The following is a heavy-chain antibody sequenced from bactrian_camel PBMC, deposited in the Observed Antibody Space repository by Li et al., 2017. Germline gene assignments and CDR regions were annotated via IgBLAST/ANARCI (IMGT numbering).Heavy chain of an antibody. Sequence: VQLVESGGALVQPGGTLRLSCSASGFPSGVVGMNWVRQAPGKGLEWVSTINSADGSTYYAESVKGRFTISRDNAKNTLYLQMNSLKIEDTAVYYCALGSSRQATMTARGKGTQVTVS. D-gene: IGHD3*01. CDR2: INSADGST. V-gene: IGHV3S40*01. J-gene: IGHJ4*01. CDR1: GFPSGVVG.